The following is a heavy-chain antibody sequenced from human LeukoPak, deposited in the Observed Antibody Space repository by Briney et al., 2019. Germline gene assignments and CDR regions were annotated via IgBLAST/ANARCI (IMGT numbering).Heavy chain of an antibody. V-gene: IGHV4-34*01. J-gene: IGHJ4*02. CDR3: ARGPYY. CDR2: INHSGST. Sequence: KPSETLSLTCAVYGGSFSGCYWSWIRQPPGKGLEWIGEINHSGSTNYNPSLKSRVTISVDTSKNQFSLKLSSVTAADTAVYYCARGPYYWGQGTLVTVSS. CDR1: GGSFSGCY.